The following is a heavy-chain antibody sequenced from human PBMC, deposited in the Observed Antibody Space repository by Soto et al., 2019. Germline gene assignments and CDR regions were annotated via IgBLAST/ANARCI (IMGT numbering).Heavy chain of an antibody. D-gene: IGHD4-17*01. CDR1: GYTFTRHY. CDR2: INPSGGST. Sequence: HVQLVQSGAEVKKPGASVKVSCKASGYTFTRHYMHWVRQAPVQGLEWMGIINPSGGSTSYAQKVQGRVTMTRDTSTGTVYMELSSLRSEDTAVYYCARGGGLYGDECDYWGQGTLVTVSS. V-gene: IGHV1-46*01. CDR3: ARGGGLYGDECDY. J-gene: IGHJ4*02.